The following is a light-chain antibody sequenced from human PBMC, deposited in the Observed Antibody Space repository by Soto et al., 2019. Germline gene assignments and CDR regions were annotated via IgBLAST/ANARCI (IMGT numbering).Light chain of an antibody. Sequence: EIVLTQSPGTLSLSPGERATLSCRASQSVTSSYLAWYQQKPGQAPRLLIYGASSRATGIPDRFSGSGSGTEFTLTISRLEPEDFAVYYCQQYGNSPLTFGRGTKVEIK. CDR3: QQYGNSPLT. CDR2: GAS. V-gene: IGKV3-20*01. J-gene: IGKJ4*01. CDR1: QSVTSSY.